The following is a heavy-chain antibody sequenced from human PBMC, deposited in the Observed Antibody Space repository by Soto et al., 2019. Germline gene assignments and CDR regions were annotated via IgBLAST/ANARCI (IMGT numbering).Heavy chain of an antibody. D-gene: IGHD3-9*01. J-gene: IGHJ4*02. Sequence: EVQVLESGGGLVQRGGSLRLSCAGSGFTFSSFAMTWVRQAPGRGLEWVSGINGFGGSTYYGDSVKGRFTISRDNSKNTLYVQMNSLRAEDTAVYYCAKWYYHTGGFDYWGQGTLVTVSS. CDR1: GFTFSSFA. CDR2: INGFGGST. V-gene: IGHV3-23*01. CDR3: AKWYYHTGGFDY.